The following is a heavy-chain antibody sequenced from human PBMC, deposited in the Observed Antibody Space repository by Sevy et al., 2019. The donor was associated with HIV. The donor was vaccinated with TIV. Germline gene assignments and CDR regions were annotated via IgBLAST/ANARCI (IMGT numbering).Heavy chain of an antibody. CDR2: ISSNGGST. D-gene: IGHD3-22*01. CDR1: GFTFSSYA. CDR3: VKDRYYYDSSGPDY. V-gene: IGHV3-64D*06. J-gene: IGHJ4*02. Sequence: GGSLRLSCSASGFTFSSYAMYWVRQAPGKGLEYVSAISSNGGSTYYADSVKGRFTISRDNSKNTLYLQMSSLRAEDTAVYYCVKDRYYYDSSGPDYWGQGTLVTVSS.